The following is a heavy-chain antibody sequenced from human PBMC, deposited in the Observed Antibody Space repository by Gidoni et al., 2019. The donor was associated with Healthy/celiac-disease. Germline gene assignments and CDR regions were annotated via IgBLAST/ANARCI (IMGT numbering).Heavy chain of an antibody. CDR2: IWYDVSNK. Sequence: QVQLVASGGGVGQHGRSLRLSCVAYGFTFSSHGMHWVRQAPGKGLEWVAVIWYDVSNKYYADSVKGRFTISRDNSKNTLYLQMNSLRAEDTAVYYCARDSSPTDYFDYWGQGTLVTVSS. CDR3: ARDSSPTDYFDY. CDR1: GFTFSSHG. V-gene: IGHV3-33*01. J-gene: IGHJ4*02. D-gene: IGHD4-17*01.